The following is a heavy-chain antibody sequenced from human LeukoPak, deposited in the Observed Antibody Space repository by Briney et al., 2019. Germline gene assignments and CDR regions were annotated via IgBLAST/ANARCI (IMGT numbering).Heavy chain of an antibody. CDR1: GYTFTSYD. J-gene: IGHJ4*02. Sequence: ASVKVSCKASGYTFTSYDINWVRQATGQGLEWMGWMNPNSGNTGYAQKFQGRVTMTRNTSISTAYMELSSLRSEDTAVYYCASGEDYDYVWGSYRLYYFDYWGQGTLVTVSS. CDR2: MNPNSGNT. CDR3: ASGEDYDYVWGSYRLYYFDY. V-gene: IGHV1-8*01. D-gene: IGHD3-16*02.